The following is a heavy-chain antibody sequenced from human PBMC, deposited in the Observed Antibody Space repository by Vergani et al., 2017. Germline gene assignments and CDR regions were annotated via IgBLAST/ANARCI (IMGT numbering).Heavy chain of an antibody. J-gene: IGHJ5*02. D-gene: IGHD4-17*01. CDR1: GGTFSSYA. V-gene: IGHV1-69*06. CDR3: ARFGGGGWTTVTTDNWFDP. CDR2: IIPLFGTA. Sequence: QVQLVQSGAEVKKPGSSVKVSCKASGGTFSSYAISWVRQAPGQGLEWMGGIIPLFGTANYAQKFQGRVTITADKSTSTAYMELSSLRSEDTAVYYCARFGGGGWTTVTTDNWFDPWGQGTLVTVSS.